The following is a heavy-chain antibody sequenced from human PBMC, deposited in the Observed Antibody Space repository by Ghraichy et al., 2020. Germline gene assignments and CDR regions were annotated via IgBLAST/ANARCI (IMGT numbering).Heavy chain of an antibody. J-gene: IGHJ4*02. D-gene: IGHD5-12*01. Sequence: SETLSLTCTVSGDSIRSSGYYWGWIRQPPGKGLEWIGSIYYSGTTYYNPSLKSRVTMSVDTSKNEFSLNLNSVTAAETAIYYCARHRRGYEHYFDQWGQGTLATVSS. V-gene: IGHV4-39*01. CDR2: IYYSGTT. CDR3: ARHRRGYEHYFDQ. CDR1: GDSIRSSGYY.